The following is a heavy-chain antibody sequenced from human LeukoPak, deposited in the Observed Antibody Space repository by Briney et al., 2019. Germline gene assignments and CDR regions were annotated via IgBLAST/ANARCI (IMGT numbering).Heavy chain of an antibody. V-gene: IGHV3-7*03. Sequence: GGSLRLSCVASGFTFSSYWVTWVRQAPGKGLEWVGNIKQDGSEKYYLDSVKGRFTISRDNAKNSVYLQMNSLRAEDTAVYYCAKAYSSSWYRSQGGGYWGQGTLVTVSS. D-gene: IGHD6-13*01. CDR1: GFTFSSYW. J-gene: IGHJ4*02. CDR2: IKQDGSEK. CDR3: AKAYSSSWYRSQGGGY.